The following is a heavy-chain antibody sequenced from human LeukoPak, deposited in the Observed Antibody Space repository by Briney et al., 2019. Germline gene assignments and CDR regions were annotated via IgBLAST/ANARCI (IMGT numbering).Heavy chain of an antibody. J-gene: IGHJ5*02. D-gene: IGHD3-10*01. Sequence: SETLSLTCTVSGGSISSYYWSWIRQPPGKGLEWIGYIYYSGSTNYNPSLKSRVTISVDTSKNQFSLKLSSVTAADTAVYYCARDQRLGGSGTHNWFDPWGQGTLVTVSS. CDR3: ARDQRLGGSGTHNWFDP. CDR1: GGSISSYY. CDR2: IYYSGST. V-gene: IGHV4-59*12.